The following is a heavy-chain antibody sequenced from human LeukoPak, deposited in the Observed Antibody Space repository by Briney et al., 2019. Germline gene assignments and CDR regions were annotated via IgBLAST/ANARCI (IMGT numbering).Heavy chain of an antibody. J-gene: IGHJ5*02. Sequence: GGSLRLSCAASGFTFSSYAMSWVRQAPGKGLEWVSAISGSGGSTYYADSVKGRFTISRGNSKNTLYLQMNSLRAEDTAVYYCARDFGLYGSDPWGQGTLVTVSS. D-gene: IGHD3-10*01. CDR3: ARDFGLYGSDP. CDR2: ISGSGGST. CDR1: GFTFSSYA. V-gene: IGHV3-23*01.